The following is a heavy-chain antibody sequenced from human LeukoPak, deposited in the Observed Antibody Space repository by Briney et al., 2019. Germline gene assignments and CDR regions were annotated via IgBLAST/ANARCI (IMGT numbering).Heavy chain of an antibody. V-gene: IGHV4-39*01. D-gene: IGHD6-13*01. CDR2: IYYSGST. J-gene: IGHJ5*02. Sequence: SETLSLTCTVSGGSISSSSGYWGWIRQPPGKGLEWIGSIYYSGSTYNNPSLKSRVTISVDTSKNQFSLKLSSVTAADTAVYYCARHDGPRVYSEFDPWGQGTLVIVSS. CDR1: GGSISSSSGY. CDR3: ARHDGPRVYSEFDP.